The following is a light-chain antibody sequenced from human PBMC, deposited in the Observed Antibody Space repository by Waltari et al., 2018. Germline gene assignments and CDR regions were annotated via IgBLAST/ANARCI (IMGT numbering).Light chain of an antibody. CDR1: SSNIGAGYD. V-gene: IGLV1-40*01. Sequence: QSVLTQPPSVSGAPGQRVTISCTGSSSNIGAGYDVHWYQQLPGTAPNLLIYGNSNRPSGVPDRFSGSKSGTSASLPITGLQAEDEADYYCQSYDSKVFGTGTKVTVL. CDR2: GNS. J-gene: IGLJ1*01. CDR3: QSYDSKV.